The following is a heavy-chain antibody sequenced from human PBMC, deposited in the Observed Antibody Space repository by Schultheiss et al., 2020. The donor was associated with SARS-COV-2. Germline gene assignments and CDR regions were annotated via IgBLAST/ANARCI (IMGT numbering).Heavy chain of an antibody. CDR3: ASGRRIAVVGTRFDY. Sequence: SETLSLTCTVSGGSISSGGYYWSWIRQHPGKGLEWIGYIYYSGSTYYNPSLKSRVTISVDTSKNQFSLKLSSVTAADTAVYYCASGRRIAVVGTRFDYWGQGTLVTVSS. V-gene: IGHV4-31*03. CDR1: GGSISSGGYY. CDR2: IYYSGST. D-gene: IGHD6-19*01. J-gene: IGHJ4*02.